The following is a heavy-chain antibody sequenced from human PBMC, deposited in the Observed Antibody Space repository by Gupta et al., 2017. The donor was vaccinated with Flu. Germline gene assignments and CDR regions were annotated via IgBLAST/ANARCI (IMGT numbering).Heavy chain of an antibody. Sequence: EVQLLESGGGLVKPGGSLRLSCAVSGFTFSSFNMNWLRQAPGKGLEWVSSISSSSSYIYYADSVKGRFTVSRDNSKNSLYLHMNSVRVEDAAVYYCVRDWSTTWQRGNYFDYWGQGTLVSVSS. V-gene: IGHV3-21*02. D-gene: IGHD6-25*01. CDR1: GFTFSSFN. CDR2: ISSSSSYI. CDR3: VRDWSTTWQRGNYFDY. J-gene: IGHJ4*02.